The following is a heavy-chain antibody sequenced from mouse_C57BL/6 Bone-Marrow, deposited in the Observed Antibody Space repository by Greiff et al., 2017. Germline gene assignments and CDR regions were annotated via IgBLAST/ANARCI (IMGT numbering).Heavy chain of an antibody. Sequence: DVKLVESGGDLVKPGGSLKLSCAASGFTFSSYGMSWVRQTPDKRLEWVATISSGGSYTYYPDSVKGRFTISRDNAKNTLYLQMSSLKSEDTAMYYCARPVIYYDYVWGQGTSVTVSS. V-gene: IGHV5-6*02. CDR1: GFTFSSYG. CDR3: ARPVIYYDYV. D-gene: IGHD2-4*01. J-gene: IGHJ4*01. CDR2: ISSGGSYT.